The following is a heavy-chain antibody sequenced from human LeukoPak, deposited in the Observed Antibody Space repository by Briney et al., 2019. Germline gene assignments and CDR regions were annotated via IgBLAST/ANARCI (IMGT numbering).Heavy chain of an antibody. J-gene: IGHJ4*02. Sequence: PSETLSLTCTVSGGSVSSGSYYWSWIRQPPGKGLEWIGYTYYSGSTNYNPSLKSRVTISVDTSKNQFSLKLSSVTAADTAVYYCARGDSSSWSFKIWGQGTLVTVSS. CDR1: GGSVSSGSYY. CDR3: ARGDSSSWSFKI. V-gene: IGHV4-61*01. D-gene: IGHD6-13*01. CDR2: TYYSGST.